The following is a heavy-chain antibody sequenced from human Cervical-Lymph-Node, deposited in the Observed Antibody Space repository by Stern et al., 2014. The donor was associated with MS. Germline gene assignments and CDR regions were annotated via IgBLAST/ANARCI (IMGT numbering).Heavy chain of an antibody. D-gene: IGHD3-22*01. J-gene: IGHJ4*02. V-gene: IGHV3-9*01. CDR3: AKDMDHYYYDSSGPFDY. CDR2: ISWDSATV. Sequence: VQLVESGGYLVQPGRSLRLSCTVSGFTFEDYAMHWVRQTPGKGLEWVSGISWDSATVGYTASVKGRFTISRDNTKNSLYLQMSRLRPEDTALYYCAKDMDHYYYDSSGPFDYWGQGTLVTVSS. CDR1: GFTFEDYA.